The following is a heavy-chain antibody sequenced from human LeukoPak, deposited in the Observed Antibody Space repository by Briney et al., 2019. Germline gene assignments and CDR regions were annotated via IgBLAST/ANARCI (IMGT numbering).Heavy chain of an antibody. D-gene: IGHD4-17*01. J-gene: IGHJ4*02. Sequence: GGSLRLSCAASGFTVSSNYMSWVRLAPGKGLEWVSVIYSGGSTYYADSVKGRFTISRDNSKNTLYLQMNSLRAEDTAVYYCARVDYGDYGFDYWGQGTLVTVSS. V-gene: IGHV3-66*01. CDR1: GFTVSSNY. CDR3: ARVDYGDYGFDY. CDR2: IYSGGST.